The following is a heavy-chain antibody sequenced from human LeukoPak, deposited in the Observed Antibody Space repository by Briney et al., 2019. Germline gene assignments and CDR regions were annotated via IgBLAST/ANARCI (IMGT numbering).Heavy chain of an antibody. Sequence: SETLSLTCTVSGGSISSHYWTWIRQPPGRGLEWIGYIYYSGSTNYNPSLKSRVTISIDTSKKQFSLKLSSVTAADTAVYYCARDRGSTGYYYLDSWGQGILVTVSS. CDR2: IYYSGST. D-gene: IGHD6-19*01. V-gene: IGHV4-59*11. CDR3: ARDRGSTGYYYLDS. J-gene: IGHJ4*02. CDR1: GGSISSHY.